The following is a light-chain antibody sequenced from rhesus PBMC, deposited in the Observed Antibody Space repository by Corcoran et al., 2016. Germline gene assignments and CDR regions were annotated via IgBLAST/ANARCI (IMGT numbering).Light chain of an antibody. CDR1: QGISGY. CDR3: RQGYSFPLT. V-gene: IGKV1-32*03. J-gene: IGKJ4*01. CDR2: YAN. Sequence: DIQMSQSPSSLSASVGDRVTITCRASQGISGYLNWYQQRPGKAPKLLIYYANSLATGVPTLFSGSGYGTDYTLTITSLQPEDFATYYCRQGYSFPLTFGGGTKVEIK.